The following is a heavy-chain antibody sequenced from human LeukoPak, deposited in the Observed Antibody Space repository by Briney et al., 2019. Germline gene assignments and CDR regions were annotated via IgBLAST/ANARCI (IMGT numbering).Heavy chain of an antibody. Sequence: GGSLRLSCAASGFTFSSYGMHWVRQAPGKGLEWVAVISYDGSNKYYADSVKGRFTISRDNSKNTLYLQMNSLRAEDTAVYYCAKDYGDSDAFDIWGQGTMVTVSS. J-gene: IGHJ3*02. CDR2: ISYDGSNK. CDR3: AKDYGDSDAFDI. V-gene: IGHV3-30*18. CDR1: GFTFSSYG. D-gene: IGHD4-17*01.